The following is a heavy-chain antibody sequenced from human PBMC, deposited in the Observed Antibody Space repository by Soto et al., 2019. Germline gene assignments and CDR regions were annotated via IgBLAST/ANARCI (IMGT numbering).Heavy chain of an antibody. CDR3: ARAPIRLWHGDNCCSGLDS. J-gene: IGHJ4*02. CDR1: GGTFSSYA. D-gene: IGHD1-20*01. CDR2: IIPIFNKV. V-gene: IGHV1-69*12. Sequence: QVQLVQSGAEVKKPGSSLKVSCKSSGGTFSSYAISWVRQAPGQGLEWLGGIIPIFNKVNYAQKSQGRVTRAADDSTNTADMELSSLPSGATAVYCSARAPIRLWHGDNCCSGLDSWDQGALVIVPS.